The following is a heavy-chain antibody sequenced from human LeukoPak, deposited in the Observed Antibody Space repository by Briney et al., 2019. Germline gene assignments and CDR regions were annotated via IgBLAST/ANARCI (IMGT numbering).Heavy chain of an antibody. J-gene: IGHJ5*02. CDR1: GGSISSGSYY. CDR2: IYTSGST. CDR3: ARDRAGGWFDP. Sequence: PSETLSLTCTVSGGSISSGSYYWSWIRQPAGKGPEWIGRIYTSGSTNYNPSLKSRVTISVDTSKNQFSLKLSSVTAADTAVYYCARDRAGGWFDPWGQGTLVTVSS. V-gene: IGHV4-61*02. D-gene: IGHD3-10*01.